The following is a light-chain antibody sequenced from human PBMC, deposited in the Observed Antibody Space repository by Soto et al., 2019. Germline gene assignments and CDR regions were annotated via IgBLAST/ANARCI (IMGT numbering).Light chain of an antibody. Sequence: DIQMTQSPSSLSASVGDRVTITCRASQSITTYLHWYQQKPGQAPKLLIYGASNLQTGVPSRFSGSGFGTDFPLTITTLQPEDFAIYYCQQSSTVSLTFGGGTKVEI. CDR3: QQSSTVSLT. J-gene: IGKJ4*01. V-gene: IGKV1-39*01. CDR1: QSITTY. CDR2: GAS.